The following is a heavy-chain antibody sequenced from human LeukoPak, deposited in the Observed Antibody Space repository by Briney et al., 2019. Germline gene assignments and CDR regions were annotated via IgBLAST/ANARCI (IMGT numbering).Heavy chain of an antibody. CDR3: ARLMAPGSQLLGFDY. Sequence: KSSETLSLTCTVSGGSISSSSYYWGWIRQPPGKGLEWIGSINYSGSTYYNPSLNSRVTISADTSKNQFSLKLSSATAADTAVYYCARLMAPGSQLLGFDYWGQGAPVTVSS. V-gene: IGHV4-39*01. J-gene: IGHJ4*02. CDR2: INYSGST. D-gene: IGHD3-10*01. CDR1: GGSISSSSYY.